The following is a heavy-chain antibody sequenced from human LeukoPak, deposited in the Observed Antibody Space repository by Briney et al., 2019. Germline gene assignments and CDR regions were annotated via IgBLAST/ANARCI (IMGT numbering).Heavy chain of an antibody. V-gene: IGHV3-21*01. J-gene: IGHJ4*02. CDR3: ATETIGRHYDY. D-gene: IGHD1-14*01. CDR2: IGPTGTDR. Sequence: KAGGSLRLSCAASGFTFSSCGFNWVRQAPGKGLEWVSSIGPTGTDRYYADSVRGRFTISRDNAKNSMYLQMDSLRDEATAVYYCATETIGRHYDYWGQGTLLTVSS. CDR1: GFTFSSCG.